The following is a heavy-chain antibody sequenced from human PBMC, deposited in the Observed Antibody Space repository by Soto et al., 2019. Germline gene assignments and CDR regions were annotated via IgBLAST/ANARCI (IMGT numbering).Heavy chain of an antibody. J-gene: IGHJ1*01. D-gene: IGHD2-15*01. Sequence: EVQLVEFGGGLVQPGGSLRLSCAASGFTFSSYWMSWVRQAPGKGLEWVANIKQDGNEKYYVDSVKGRFTIFRDNAKNSLSLQMNYLTAGDSAVYYCARLKSLAGEYWGQVTLVIVS. CDR2: IKQDGNEK. V-gene: IGHV3-7*05. CDR3: ARLKSLAGEY. CDR1: GFTFSSYW.